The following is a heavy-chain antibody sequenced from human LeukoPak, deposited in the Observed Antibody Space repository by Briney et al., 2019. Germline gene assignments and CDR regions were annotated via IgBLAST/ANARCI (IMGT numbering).Heavy chain of an antibody. CDR2: IYHSGST. J-gene: IGHJ3*02. V-gene: IGHV4-4*02. CDR3: ARVGGRGYDVSGAFDI. CDR1: GGSISSSNW. D-gene: IGHD5-12*01. Sequence: SGTLSLTCAVSGGSISSSNWWSWVRQPPGKGLEWIGEIYHSGSTNYNPSLKSRVTISVDKSKNQFSLKLSSVTAADTAVYYCARVGGRGYDVSGAFDIWGQGTMVTVSS.